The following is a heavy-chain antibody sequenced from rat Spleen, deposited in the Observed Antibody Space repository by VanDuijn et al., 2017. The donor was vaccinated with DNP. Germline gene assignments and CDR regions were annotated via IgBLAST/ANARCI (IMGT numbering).Heavy chain of an antibody. CDR3: ATSGYGYDGYPFAY. D-gene: IGHD1-12*03. J-gene: IGHJ3*01. V-gene: IGHV5S10*01. CDR1: GFTFSDYY. CDR2: IIYDGTTT. Sequence: EVQLVESGGGLVQPGRSLKLSCAASGFTFSDYYMAWIRQAPTKALEWVATIIYDGTTTYYRKPVKGRFTISRDNAKNTLFLQMDSLRSEDTATYYCATSGYGYDGYPFAYWGHGTLVTVSS.